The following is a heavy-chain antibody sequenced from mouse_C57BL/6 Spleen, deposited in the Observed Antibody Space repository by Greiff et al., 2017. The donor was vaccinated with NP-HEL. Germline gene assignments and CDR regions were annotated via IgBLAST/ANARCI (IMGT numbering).Heavy chain of an antibody. V-gene: IGHV1-4*01. CDR1: GYTFTSYT. D-gene: IGHD1-1*01. J-gene: IGHJ4*01. CDR3: ARLKTQITTVDYAMDY. Sequence: QVHVKQSGAELARPGASVKMSCKASGYTFTSYTMHWVKQRPGQGLEWIGYINPSSGYTKYNQKFKDKATLTADKSSSTAYMQLSSLTSEDSAVYYCARLKTQITTVDYAMDYWGQGTSVTVSS. CDR2: INPSSGYT.